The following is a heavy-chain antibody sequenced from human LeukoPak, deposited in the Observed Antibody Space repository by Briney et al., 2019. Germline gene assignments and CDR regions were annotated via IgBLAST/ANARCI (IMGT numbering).Heavy chain of an antibody. V-gene: IGHV4-59*01. CDR2: VHYSGNT. CDR3: ARMIAAAGTEYFDL. D-gene: IGHD6-13*01. Sequence: SETLSLTCTVSGGSISSYYWSWIRQPPRKGLEWIGYVHYSGNTNYNPSLKSRVTISVDTSKNQFSLKLSSVTAADTAVYYCARMIAAAGTEYFDLWGRGTLVTVSS. CDR1: GGSISSYY. J-gene: IGHJ2*01.